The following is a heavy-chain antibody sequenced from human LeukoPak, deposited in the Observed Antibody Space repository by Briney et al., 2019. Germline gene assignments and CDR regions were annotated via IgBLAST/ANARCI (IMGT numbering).Heavy chain of an antibody. CDR1: GFXVSSNY. D-gene: IGHD3-10*01. Sequence: GGSLRLSCAASGFXVSSNYMSWVRQAPGKGLEWVSVIYSGGSTYYAGSVKGRFTISRDNSKNTLFLQMNSLRAEDTAVYYCARGGSRYFHNWGQGTLVTVST. V-gene: IGHV3-66*01. CDR3: ARGGSRYFHN. CDR2: IYSGGST. J-gene: IGHJ4*02.